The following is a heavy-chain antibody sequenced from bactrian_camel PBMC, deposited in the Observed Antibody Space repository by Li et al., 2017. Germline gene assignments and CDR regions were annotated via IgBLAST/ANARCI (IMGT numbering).Heavy chain of an antibody. J-gene: IGHJ4*01. V-gene: IGHV3S1*01. CDR3: TNVWASRLGDNY. CDR1: GYTYSRYC. Sequence: QVQLVESGGGSVQAGGSLRLSCAVFGYTYSRYCMGWVRQAPGKGLEWISAIEGGGSSTYYADSVEGRFTISRDVAKNTLYLQLASLKTEDTAMYYCTNVWASRLGDNYWGQGTQVTVS. D-gene: IGHD1*01. CDR2: IEGGGSST.